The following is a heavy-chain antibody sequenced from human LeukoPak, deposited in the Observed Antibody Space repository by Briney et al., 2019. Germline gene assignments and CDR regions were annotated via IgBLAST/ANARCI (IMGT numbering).Heavy chain of an antibody. CDR2: IYYSGST. CDR1: GGSISSYY. CDR3: ARLKIAVAANWFDP. Sequence: SETLSLTCTVSGGSISSYYWSWIRQPPGKGLEWIGYIYYSGSTNYNPSLKSRVTISVDTSKNQFSLKLSSVTAADTAVYYCARLKIAVAANWFDPWGQGTLVTVSS. J-gene: IGHJ5*02. D-gene: IGHD6-19*01. V-gene: IGHV4-59*08.